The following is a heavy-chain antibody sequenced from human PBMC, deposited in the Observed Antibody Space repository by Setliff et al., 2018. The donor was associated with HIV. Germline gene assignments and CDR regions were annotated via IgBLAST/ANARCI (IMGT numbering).Heavy chain of an antibody. Sequence: SETLSLTCSVSGVSFSTNMYYWGWIRQPPGKGLEWVGSVYYSGDIFYNPSLRSRVTISLDPSKNQLSLRLKSVTAADTAVYFCARRAESTTTWFSSWYSYDMDVWGQGTTVTVSS. D-gene: IGHD2-15*01. CDR2: VYYSGDI. V-gene: IGHV4-39*01. CDR3: ARRAESTTTWFSSWYSYDMDV. CDR1: GVSFSTNMYY. J-gene: IGHJ6*02.